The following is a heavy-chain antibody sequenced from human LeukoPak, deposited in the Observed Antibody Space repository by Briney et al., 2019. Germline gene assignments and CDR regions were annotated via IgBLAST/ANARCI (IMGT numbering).Heavy chain of an antibody. J-gene: IGHJ6*03. V-gene: IGHV3-15*01. CDR2: IRMKTVVGTQ. Sequence: PGGSLRLSCAASGFTFDDAWMSWVRQAPGKGLEWVGCIRMKTVVGTQAHAAPVKGRFTISRDDSTNTLYMQMNSLKTEDTAVYFCRGNYLYFYYMDGRGKGTTVTISS. CDR1: GFTFDDAW. CDR3: RGNYLYFYYMDG.